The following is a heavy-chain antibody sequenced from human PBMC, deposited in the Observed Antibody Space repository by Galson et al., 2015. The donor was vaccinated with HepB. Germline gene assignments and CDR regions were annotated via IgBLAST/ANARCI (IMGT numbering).Heavy chain of an antibody. CDR2: INANTGNP. CDR1: GYTFTRFG. J-gene: IGHJ5*02. V-gene: IGHV7-4-1*02. Sequence: SVKVSCKASGYTFTRFGISWVRPAPGQGLEWMGWINANTGNPTYAQGFTGRFVFSLDTSVSTAYLQISSLKAEDSAVYYCARDGARRFYNWFDPWGQGTLVTVSS. CDR3: ARDGARRFYNWFDP. D-gene: IGHD1-14*01.